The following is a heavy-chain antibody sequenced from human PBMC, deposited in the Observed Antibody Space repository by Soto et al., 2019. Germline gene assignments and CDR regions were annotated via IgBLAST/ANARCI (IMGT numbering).Heavy chain of an antibody. CDR3: RTQWLD. Sequence: PSGSLRLPCAASGFTFSDAWMSWVRQAPGKGLEWVGLIKKKTDGETTEYAAPVKGRFTISRDVSKNTLYLQMSSLKTEDTAVYYCRTQWLDWGQGTLITGYS. J-gene: IGHJ4*02. V-gene: IGHV3-15*01. D-gene: IGHD6-19*01. CDR2: IKKKTDGETT. CDR1: GFTFSDAW.